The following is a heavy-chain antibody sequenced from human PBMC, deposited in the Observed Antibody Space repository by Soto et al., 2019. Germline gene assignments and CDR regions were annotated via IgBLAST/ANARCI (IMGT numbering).Heavy chain of an antibody. CDR1: GFNFRDFW. D-gene: IGHD1-26*01. J-gene: IGHJ4*02. Sequence: GGSLRLSCEASGFNFRDFWMHWVRQPPGKGPEWVSNIPSDGRDVSYADSVRGRFTISIDDARNTLYLQMSDLRVEDTAIYYCTRDDSGLGIDYWGQGTQVTVSS. CDR3: TRDDSGLGIDY. CDR2: IPSDGRDV. V-gene: IGHV3-74*01.